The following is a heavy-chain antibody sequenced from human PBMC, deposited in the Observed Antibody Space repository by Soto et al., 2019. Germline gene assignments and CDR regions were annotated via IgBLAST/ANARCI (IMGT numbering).Heavy chain of an antibody. CDR3: VKWHTSNFDSLPFIGFDF. D-gene: IGHD3-22*01. CDR2: MSGDGRT. V-gene: IGHV3-23*01. CDR1: GFTFSDSV. Sequence: LRLSCVGSGFTFSDSVMAWVRQAPGKGLEWLSVMSGDGRTRYALSVTGRFTVSRDNSKNTLYLQMRSLRAEDAAAYYCVKWHTSNFDSLPFIGFDFWGQGTQVTVSS. J-gene: IGHJ4*02.